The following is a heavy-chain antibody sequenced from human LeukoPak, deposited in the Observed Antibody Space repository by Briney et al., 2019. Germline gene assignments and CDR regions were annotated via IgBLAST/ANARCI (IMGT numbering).Heavy chain of an antibody. J-gene: IGHJ4*02. CDR2: INPNSGGT. CDR1: GYTFTGYY. CDR3: ARDGKGMEVGANAAFDY. D-gene: IGHD1-26*01. V-gene: IGHV1-2*02. Sequence: ASVKVSCKASGYTFTGYYMHWVRQAPGQGLEWVGWINPNSGGTNYAQKFQGRVTMTRDTSISTAYMELSRLRSDDTAVYYCARDGKGMEVGANAAFDYWGQGTLVTVSS.